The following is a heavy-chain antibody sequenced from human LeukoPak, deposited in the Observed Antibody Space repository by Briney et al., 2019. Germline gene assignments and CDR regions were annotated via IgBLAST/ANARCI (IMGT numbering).Heavy chain of an antibody. D-gene: IGHD2-2*01. CDR1: GFTFSNYW. CDR2: IKRDGSEK. V-gene: IGHV3-7*01. CDR3: AREDVGYCSSTSCYDNWFDP. J-gene: IGHJ5*02. Sequence: GGSLRLSCAASGFTFSNYWMTWVRQAPGKGLEWVANIKRDGSEKYYADSVKGRFTISRDNAKNSLYLQMTNLRAEDTAVYFCAREDVGYCSSTSCYDNWFDPWGQGTLVTVSS.